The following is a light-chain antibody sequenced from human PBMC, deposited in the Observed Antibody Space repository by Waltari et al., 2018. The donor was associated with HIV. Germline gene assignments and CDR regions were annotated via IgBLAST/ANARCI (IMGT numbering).Light chain of an antibody. CDR3: QQSYSTLRT. CDR1: QSISSY. CDR2: AAC. J-gene: IGKJ3*01. V-gene: IGKV1-39*01. Sequence: DIQITQSPSSLSASVGDRVTLTCRASQSISSYLNWYQQKPGKAPKLLIYAACSLQSGVPSRFSGSGSGTDFTLTISSLQPEDFATYYCQQSYSTLRTFGPGTKVDIK.